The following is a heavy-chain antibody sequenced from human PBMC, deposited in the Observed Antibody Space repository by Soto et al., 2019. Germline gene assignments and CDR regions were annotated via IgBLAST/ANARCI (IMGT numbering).Heavy chain of an antibody. V-gene: IGHV4-61*01. CDR3: ARITTYYDILTGYPQGYYYGMYV. CDR2: IYYSGST. J-gene: IGHJ6*02. CDR1: GGSVSSWSYY. Sequence: SETLSLTCTVSGGSVSSWSYYWSWIRQPPGKGLEWIGYIYYSGSTNYNPSLKGRVTISVDTSKNQFSLKLSSVTAADTAVYYCARITTYYDILTGYPQGYYYGMYVWGQGTTVTVSS. D-gene: IGHD3-9*01.